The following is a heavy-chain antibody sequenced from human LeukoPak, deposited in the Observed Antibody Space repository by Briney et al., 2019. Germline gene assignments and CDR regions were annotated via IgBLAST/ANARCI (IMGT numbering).Heavy chain of an antibody. CDR1: GYTFTSYG. Sequence: ASVKVSCKASGYTFTSYGISWVRQAPGQGLEWMGWISAYNGNTNYAQKLQGRVTMTTDTSTSTAYMELRSLRSDDTAVYYCARRMGWVVRGVIADDAFDIWGQGTMVTVSS. V-gene: IGHV1-18*01. D-gene: IGHD3-10*01. CDR2: ISAYNGNT. CDR3: ARRMGWVVRGVIADDAFDI. J-gene: IGHJ3*02.